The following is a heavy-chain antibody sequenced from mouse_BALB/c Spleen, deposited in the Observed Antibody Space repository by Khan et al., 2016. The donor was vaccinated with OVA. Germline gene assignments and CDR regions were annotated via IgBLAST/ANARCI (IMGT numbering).Heavy chain of an antibody. J-gene: IGHJ3*01. CDR2: ILYSGST. Sequence: EVKLLESGPSLVKPSQTLSLTCSVTGDSITSGYWCWIRKFPGNKLEYMGYILYSGSTYYNPSLKSRIAITRHTSQNQYYLQLTSVTTEDTATYYCARSTYRYAFAYWGQGTLVTVSA. CDR3: ARSTYRYAFAY. V-gene: IGHV3-8*02. D-gene: IGHD2-14*01. CDR1: GDSITSGY.